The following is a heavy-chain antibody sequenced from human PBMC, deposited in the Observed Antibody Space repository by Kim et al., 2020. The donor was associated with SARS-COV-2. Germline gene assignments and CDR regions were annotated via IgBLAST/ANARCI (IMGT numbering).Heavy chain of an antibody. V-gene: IGHV4-31*03. J-gene: IGHJ4*02. CDR2: ISYRGST. D-gene: IGHD4-17*01. CDR1: GYSISSGGYY. Sequence: SETLSLTCSVSGYSISSGGYYWSWIRQHPGKGLEWIGYISYRGSTYYNPSLKSRLTISLDTSKNQFSLKLNSVTAADTAVYYCARNGDYSRIIDFWGQGT. CDR3: ARNGDYSRIIDF.